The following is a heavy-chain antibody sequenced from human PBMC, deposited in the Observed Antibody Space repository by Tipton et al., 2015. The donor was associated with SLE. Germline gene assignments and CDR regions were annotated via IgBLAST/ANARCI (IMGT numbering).Heavy chain of an antibody. V-gene: IGHV4-34*01. D-gene: IGHD1-26*01. CDR2: IDYRGST. CDR3: ARGGSGGYEGLSDYYGMDV. CDR1: GGSFSGYY. Sequence: TLSLTCAVYGGSFSGYYWSWIRQPPGKGLEWIGYIDYRGSTNYNPSLKSRVTISADTSKSQFSLKLRSVTAADTAVYYCARGGSGGYEGLSDYYGMDVWGQGTTVTVSS. J-gene: IGHJ6*02.